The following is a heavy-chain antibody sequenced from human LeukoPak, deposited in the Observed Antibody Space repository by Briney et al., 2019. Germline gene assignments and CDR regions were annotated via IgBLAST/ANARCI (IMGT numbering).Heavy chain of an antibody. Sequence: ASVKVSCKASGSTFTSYYMHWVRQAPGQGLEWMGIINPSGGSTSYAQKFQGRVTMTRDTSTSTVYMELSSLRSEDTAVYYCARDGGYDSSGYHVDYWGQGTLVTVSS. V-gene: IGHV1-46*01. CDR3: ARDGGYDSSGYHVDY. J-gene: IGHJ4*02. CDR2: INPSGGST. CDR1: GSTFTSYY. D-gene: IGHD3-22*01.